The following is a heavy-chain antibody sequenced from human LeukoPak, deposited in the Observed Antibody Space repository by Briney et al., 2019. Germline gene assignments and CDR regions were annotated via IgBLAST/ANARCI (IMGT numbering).Heavy chain of an antibody. CDR1: GFTFGDYA. D-gene: IGHD5-24*01. V-gene: IGHV3-23*01. CDR3: ATIEMAKIARRRLFDY. CDR2: ISGSGGST. J-gene: IGHJ4*02. Sequence: GGSLSLSCTTSGFTFGDYAMSWVRQAPGKGLEWVSAISGSGGSTYYADSVKGRFTISRDNSKNTLYLQMNSLRAEDTAVYYCATIEMAKIARRRLFDYWGQGTLVTVSS.